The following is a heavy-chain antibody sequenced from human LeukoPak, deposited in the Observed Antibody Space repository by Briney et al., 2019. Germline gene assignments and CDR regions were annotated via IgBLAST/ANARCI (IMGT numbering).Heavy chain of an antibody. CDR1: GYTFTDYY. D-gene: IGHD1-14*01. J-gene: IGHJ4*02. Sequence: ASVKVSCKASGYTFTDYYIHWVRQAPGQGLEWMGRMNPNSGGTNYAQKFQGRVTMTGDTSINTAYMELRRLRSDDTAVYYCARDITLSSRGNFDYWGQGTLVTVSS. V-gene: IGHV1-2*06. CDR3: ARDITLSSRGNFDY. CDR2: MNPNSGGT.